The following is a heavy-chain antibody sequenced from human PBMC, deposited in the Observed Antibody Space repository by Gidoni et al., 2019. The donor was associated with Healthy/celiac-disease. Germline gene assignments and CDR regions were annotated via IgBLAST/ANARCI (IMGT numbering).Heavy chain of an antibody. CDR1: GFTFSSYS. D-gene: IGHD5-18*01. CDR2: ISSSSSYI. Sequence: EVQLVESGGGLVKPGGSLRLSCAASGFTFSSYSMNWVRQAPGKGLEWFSSISSSSSYIYYADSVKGRFTISRDNAKNSLYLQMNSLRAEDTAVYYCARDSVDTAMVPIPFDYWGQGTLVTVSS. J-gene: IGHJ4*02. V-gene: IGHV3-21*01. CDR3: ARDSVDTAMVPIPFDY.